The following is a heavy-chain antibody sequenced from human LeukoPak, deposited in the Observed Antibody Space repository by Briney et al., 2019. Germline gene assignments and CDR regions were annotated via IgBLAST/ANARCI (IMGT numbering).Heavy chain of an antibody. CDR3: ARDVRDSSGYYLPFDY. J-gene: IGHJ4*02. Sequence: GGSLRLSCAASGFTFSTYGMHWVRQAPGEGLEWVAVIWYDGSNKYYVDSVKGRFTISRDNSKNTLYLQMNSLRAEDTAVYYCARDVRDSSGYYLPFDYWGQGTLVTVSS. CDR2: IWYDGSNK. CDR1: GFTFSTYG. V-gene: IGHV3-33*01. D-gene: IGHD3-22*01.